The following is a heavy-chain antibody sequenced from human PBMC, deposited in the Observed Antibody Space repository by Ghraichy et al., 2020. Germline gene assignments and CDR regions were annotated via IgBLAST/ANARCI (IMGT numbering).Heavy chain of an antibody. Sequence: SETLSLTCTVSGGSISSSSYYWGWIRQPPGKGLEWIGSIYYSGSTYYNPSLKSRVTISVDTSKNQFSLKLSSVTAADTAVYYCARNWIRSGRDYWGQGTLVTVSS. D-gene: IGHD2-2*03. CDR2: IYYSGST. CDR1: GGSISSSSYY. J-gene: IGHJ4*02. CDR3: ARNWIRSGRDY. V-gene: IGHV4-39*01.